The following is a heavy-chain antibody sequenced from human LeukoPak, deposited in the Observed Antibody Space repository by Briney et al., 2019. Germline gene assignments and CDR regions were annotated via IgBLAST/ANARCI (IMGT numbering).Heavy chain of an antibody. Sequence: SETLSLTCTVSGGSISSYYWSWIRQPPGKGLEWIGYIYYSGSTYYNPSLKSRVTISVDTSKNQFSLKLSSVTAADTAVYYCAREYDSSGYYFSPRWFDPWGQGTLVTVSS. J-gene: IGHJ5*02. D-gene: IGHD3-22*01. CDR2: IYYSGST. CDR1: GGSISSYY. CDR3: AREYDSSGYYFSPRWFDP. V-gene: IGHV4-59*12.